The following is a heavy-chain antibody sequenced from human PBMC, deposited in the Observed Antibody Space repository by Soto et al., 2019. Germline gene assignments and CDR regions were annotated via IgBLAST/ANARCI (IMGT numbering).Heavy chain of an antibody. J-gene: IGHJ4*02. V-gene: IGHV1-69*01. CDR2: IISIFGPA. D-gene: IGHD5-12*01. CDR3: ASSATSGYNYVFY. CDR1: GGTFSTYA. Sequence: QLVQSGPEVKKPGSSVKVSCKASGGTFSTYALSWVRQAPGQGLEWMGGIISIFGPANYAPRFQDRVKITADESTSTAFMELSNLTSEDSAIYFCASSATSGYNYVFYWGQGALVTVSS.